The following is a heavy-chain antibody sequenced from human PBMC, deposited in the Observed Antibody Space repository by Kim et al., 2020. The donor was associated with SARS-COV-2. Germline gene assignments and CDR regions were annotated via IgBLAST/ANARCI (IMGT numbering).Heavy chain of an antibody. CDR1: GFTFDDYA. CDR2: ISWNSGSI. J-gene: IGHJ4*02. CDR3: AKFGSNIGGAGELLTDGSRFDY. Sequence: GGSLRLSCEASGFTFDDYAMHWVRQAPGKGLEWVSGISWNSGSIGYADSVKGRFTISRDNAKNSLYLQMNSLRAEDTALYYCAKFGSNIGGAGELLTDGSRFDYWGQGTLVTVSS. D-gene: IGHD1-26*01. V-gene: IGHV3-9*01.